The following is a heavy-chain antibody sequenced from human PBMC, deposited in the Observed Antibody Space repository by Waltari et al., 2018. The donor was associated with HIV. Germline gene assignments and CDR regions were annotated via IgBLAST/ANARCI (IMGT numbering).Heavy chain of an antibody. CDR2: IIPILGIT. J-gene: IGHJ3*02. Sequence: QVQLVQSGAEVKKPGSSVKVSCKASGGTLNSYAISWVRQAPGQGLEWMGGIIPILGITNYAQKFQGRVTLTADESTTTSYMELSGLRSEDTAIYYCARDQTNGYYHDSGLRAFDIWGQGTMVTVSS. CDR3: ARDQTNGYYHDSGLRAFDI. CDR1: GGTLNSYA. V-gene: IGHV1-69*10. D-gene: IGHD3-3*01.